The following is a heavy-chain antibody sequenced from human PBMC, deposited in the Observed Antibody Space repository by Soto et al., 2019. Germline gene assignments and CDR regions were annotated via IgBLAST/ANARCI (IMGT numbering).Heavy chain of an antibody. Sequence: SETLSLTCAVYGGSFSGYYWSWIRQPPGKGLEWIGHIYYTGSTNYNPSLMSRVNISLDTSKNQFSLKLDSLTAADTAVYYCARRRDGYTGVWFDPWGQGTLVTVSS. J-gene: IGHJ5*02. CDR2: IYYTGST. V-gene: IGHV4-59*01. D-gene: IGHD5-12*01. CDR3: ARRRDGYTGVWFDP. CDR1: GGSFSGYY.